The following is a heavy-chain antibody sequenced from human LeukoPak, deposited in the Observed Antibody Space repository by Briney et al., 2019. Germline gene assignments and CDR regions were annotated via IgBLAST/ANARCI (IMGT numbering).Heavy chain of an antibody. Sequence: GGSLRLSCAASGFTFSSYWMHWVRHAPGKGLVWVSRINSDGSSTTYADSVKGRFTISRDNAKNTLYLQMNSLRAEDTAVYYCATGQGHGMDVWGQGTTVTVSS. V-gene: IGHV3-74*03. D-gene: IGHD1-14*01. CDR2: INSDGSST. J-gene: IGHJ6*02. CDR3: ATGQGHGMDV. CDR1: GFTFSSYW.